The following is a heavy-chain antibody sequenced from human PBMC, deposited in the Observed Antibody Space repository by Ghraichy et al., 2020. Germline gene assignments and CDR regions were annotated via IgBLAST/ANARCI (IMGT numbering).Heavy chain of an antibody. Sequence: GGSLRLSCAASGFTFSSYAMHWVRQAPGKGLEWVAVISYDGSNKYYADSVKGRFTISRDNSKNTLYLQMNSLRAEDTAVYYCARAADSSGYYFIDYWGQGTLVTVSS. D-gene: IGHD3-22*01. J-gene: IGHJ4*02. CDR1: GFTFSSYA. V-gene: IGHV3-30*04. CDR2: ISYDGSNK. CDR3: ARAADSSGYYFIDY.